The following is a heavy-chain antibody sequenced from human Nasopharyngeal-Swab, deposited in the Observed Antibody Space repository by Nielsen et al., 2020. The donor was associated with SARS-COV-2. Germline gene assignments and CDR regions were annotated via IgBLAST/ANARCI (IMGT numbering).Heavy chain of an antibody. CDR1: GFSFSTFR. CDR2: INTDGRRT. J-gene: IGHJ4*02. D-gene: IGHD4-23*01. V-gene: IGHV3-74*01. Sequence: GGPLRLSCAASGFSFSTFRMHWVRQVPGEGLVWVSRINTDGRRTNYAESVKGRSTISRDNVKNMLYLQMNNLRPEDKAVYCCGRDLGGFGGYWGQGTLATVSS. CDR3: GRDLGGFGGY.